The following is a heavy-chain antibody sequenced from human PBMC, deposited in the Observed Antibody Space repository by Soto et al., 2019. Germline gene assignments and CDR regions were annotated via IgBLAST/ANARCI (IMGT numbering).Heavy chain of an antibody. CDR2: IIPLFGTA. J-gene: IGHJ2*01. V-gene: IGHV1-69*12. D-gene: IGHD6-19*01. Sequence: QVQLVQSGAEVKKPGSSVKVSCKASGGTFSTYAISWVRQAPGQGLEWMGGIIPLFGTANYAQKFQGRVTITADESTSTAYMELSSLRSEDTAVYYCAQTLGLAVAGPGRFDLWGRGTLITVSS. CDR1: GGTFSTYA. CDR3: AQTLGLAVAGPGRFDL.